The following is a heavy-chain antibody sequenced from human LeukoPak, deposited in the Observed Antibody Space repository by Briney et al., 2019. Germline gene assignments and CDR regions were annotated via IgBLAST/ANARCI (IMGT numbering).Heavy chain of an antibody. Sequence: GGSLRLSCAASGFTFSSSAMSWVRQVPGKGLEWVSGISASGGSTYYADSVRGRFTISRDNSKNTLYVQMNSLRAEDTAIYYCAKDRREVGATPTDCWGQGTLVTVSS. D-gene: IGHD1-26*01. CDR3: AKDRREVGATPTDC. V-gene: IGHV3-23*01. J-gene: IGHJ4*02. CDR1: GFTFSSSA. CDR2: ISASGGST.